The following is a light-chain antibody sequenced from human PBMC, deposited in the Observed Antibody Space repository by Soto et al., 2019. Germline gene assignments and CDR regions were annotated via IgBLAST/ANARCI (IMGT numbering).Light chain of an antibody. V-gene: IGKV3-20*01. CDR1: QSVSSTY. CDR3: QQYGSSSWT. Sequence: EIVLTQSPGTLSLSPWERATLSCRASQSVSSTYLAWYQQQPGQAPRLLIYGSSNRATGIPDRFSGSGSGTDFTLTISRLEPEDFAVYYCQQYGSSSWTFGQGTKVDIK. CDR2: GSS. J-gene: IGKJ1*01.